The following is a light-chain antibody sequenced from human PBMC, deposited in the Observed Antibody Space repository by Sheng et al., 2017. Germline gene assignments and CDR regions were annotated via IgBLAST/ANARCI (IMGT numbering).Light chain of an antibody. CDR2: RAS. J-gene: IGKJ1*01. CDR3: QQYKTEPWT. CDR1: QSVSGW. V-gene: IGKV1-5*03. Sequence: DIQMTQSPSTLSASVGDRVTITCRASQSVSGWLAWYQQKPETAPNXLIYRASDLDTGVPSRFSGSGSGTDFTLTISSLQPDDFATYYCQQYKTEPWTFGQGTKVEIK.